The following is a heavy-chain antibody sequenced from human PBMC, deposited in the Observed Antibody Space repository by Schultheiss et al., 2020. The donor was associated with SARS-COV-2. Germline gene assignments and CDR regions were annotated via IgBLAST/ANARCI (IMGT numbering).Heavy chain of an antibody. CDR3: ARDPDIAAAGTGDY. Sequence: GGSLRLSCAASGFTFSSYSMNWVRQAPGKGLEWVSSISSSSSYIYYADSVKGRFTISRDNAKNSLYLQMNSLRAEDTAVYYCARDPDIAAAGTGDYWGQGTLVTVSS. CDR1: GFTFSSYS. CDR2: ISSSSSYI. V-gene: IGHV3-21*01. J-gene: IGHJ4*02. D-gene: IGHD6-13*01.